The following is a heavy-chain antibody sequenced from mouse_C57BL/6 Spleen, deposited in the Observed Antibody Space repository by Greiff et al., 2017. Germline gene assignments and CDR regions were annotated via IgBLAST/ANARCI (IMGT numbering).Heavy chain of an antibody. CDR1: GFTFNTYA. J-gene: IGHJ3*01. CDR3: VREYDSFAY. CDR2: IRRKSSNYAT. V-gene: IGHV10-3*01. D-gene: IGHD2-4*01. Sequence: EVQLVESGGGLVQPKGSLKLSCAASGFTFNTYAMNWVRQAPGKGLEWVARIRRKSSNYATYYADAVKDRFTISREDSRSMLYLQMNNLETEVTALYCCVREYDSFAYWGQGALVTVAA.